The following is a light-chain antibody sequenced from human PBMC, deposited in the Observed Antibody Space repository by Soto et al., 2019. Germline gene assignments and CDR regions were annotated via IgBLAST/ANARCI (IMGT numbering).Light chain of an antibody. J-gene: IGKJ2*01. V-gene: IGKV1-9*01. CDR1: QGISTY. Sequence: DLQLTQSPSLLSASVGDRATIRFRASQGISTYLAWYQQKPGNAPKLLIHVASTLQRGVPSRFSGSGSGTEFTLTISSLQPEDFSTYYCQDHNSYPRTFGQGTQLEIK. CDR3: QDHNSYPRT. CDR2: VAS.